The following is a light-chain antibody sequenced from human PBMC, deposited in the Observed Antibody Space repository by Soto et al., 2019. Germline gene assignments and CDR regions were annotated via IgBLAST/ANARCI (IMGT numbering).Light chain of an antibody. J-gene: IGKJ4*01. CDR3: QRYNTYPLT. V-gene: IGKV1-5*03. Sequence: IQMTQSPSTLSASFGDIVTITCRASQNIDAWLAWYQQKPGKAPKVLIYKASSLESGVPSRFSGSGSGTEFTLTISSLQPDDSATYYCQRYNTYPLTFGRGTKVDIK. CDR1: QNIDAW. CDR2: KAS.